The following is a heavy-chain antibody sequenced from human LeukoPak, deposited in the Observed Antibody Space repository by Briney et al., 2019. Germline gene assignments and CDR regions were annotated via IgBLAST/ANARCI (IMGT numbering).Heavy chain of an antibody. CDR2: ISGSGGST. V-gene: IGHV3-23*01. D-gene: IGHD3-16*02. Sequence: GGSLRLSCAASGFTFSSYAMSWARQAPGKGLEWVSAISGSGGSTYYADSVKGRFTISRDNSKNTLYLQMNSLRAEDTAVYYCAKVFDYDYVWGSYRYGPFDYWGQGTLVTVSS. CDR3: AKVFDYDYVWGSYRYGPFDY. J-gene: IGHJ4*02. CDR1: GFTFSSYA.